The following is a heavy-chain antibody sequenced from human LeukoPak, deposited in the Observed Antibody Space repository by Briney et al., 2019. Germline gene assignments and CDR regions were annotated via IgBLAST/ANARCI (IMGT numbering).Heavy chain of an antibody. CDR2: IRSSSTTI. Sequence: PGGSLRLSCEASGFTFSNYSMNWVRQAPGKGLEWVSYIRSSSTTIYYADSVKGRFTISRDNAKNSLYLQMNSLRAEDTALYYCAKSSGNYLNYYYYMDVWGKGTTVTISS. CDR1: GFTFSNYS. D-gene: IGHD3-10*01. CDR3: AKSSGNYLNYYYYMDV. J-gene: IGHJ6*03. V-gene: IGHV3-48*04.